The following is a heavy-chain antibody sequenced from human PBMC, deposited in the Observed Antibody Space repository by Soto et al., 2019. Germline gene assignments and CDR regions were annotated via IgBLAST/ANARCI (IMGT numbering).Heavy chain of an antibody. CDR3: ARVKYGNLRPPTSLFDP. Sequence: SVKVSCTASGYTFTTYYIHWVRQAPGQGPEWMAWINPDSGATYSSPKFQGRVTVTSDTSINTSSMELSSLRSDDTAVYYCARVKYGNLRPPTSLFDPWGQGTLVTVSS. CDR2: INPDSGAT. J-gene: IGHJ5*02. D-gene: IGHD3-10*01. CDR1: GYTFTTYY. V-gene: IGHV1-2*02.